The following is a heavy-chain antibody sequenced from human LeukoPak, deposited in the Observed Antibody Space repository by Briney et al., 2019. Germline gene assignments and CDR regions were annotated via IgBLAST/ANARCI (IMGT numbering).Heavy chain of an antibody. D-gene: IGHD4-17*01. Sequence: GGSLRLSCAASGFTFSSYSMNWVRQAPGKGLEWVSSITRDSIYTFYADSVKGRFTISRDNAKNSLSLQMNSLRAEDTAVYYCARDPYNGYYGDDYYYYMDVWGKGTTVTISS. CDR2: ITRDSIYT. V-gene: IGHV3-21*01. CDR1: GFTFSSYS. CDR3: ARDPYNGYYGDDYYYYMDV. J-gene: IGHJ6*03.